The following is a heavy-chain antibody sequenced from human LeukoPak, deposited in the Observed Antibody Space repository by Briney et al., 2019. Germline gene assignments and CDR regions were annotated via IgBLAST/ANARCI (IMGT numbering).Heavy chain of an antibody. J-gene: IGHJ4*02. CDR3: ARGGGDPRFGY. V-gene: IGHV4-59*12. CDR1: GGSISSYY. Sequence: PSETLSLTCTVSGGSISSYYWSWIRQPPGKGLEWIGYIYHSGSTNYNPSLKSRVTISVDRSKNQFSLKLSSVTAADTAVYYCARGGGDPRFGYWGQGTLVTVSS. CDR2: IYHSGST. D-gene: IGHD4-17*01.